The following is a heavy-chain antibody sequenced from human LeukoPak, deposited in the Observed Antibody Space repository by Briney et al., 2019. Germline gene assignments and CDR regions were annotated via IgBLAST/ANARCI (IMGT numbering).Heavy chain of an antibody. CDR1: GGSFSGYS. Sequence: PSETLSLTCGVYGGSFSGYSWSWIRQPPGKGLEWIGEINHSGSTSYNPSLKSRVTISIDTSKNQFSLKLSSVTAADTAVYYCARGLGIFGVSWFDPWGQGTLVTVSS. CDR2: INHSGST. D-gene: IGHD3-3*01. CDR3: ARGLGIFGVSWFDP. J-gene: IGHJ5*02. V-gene: IGHV4-34*01.